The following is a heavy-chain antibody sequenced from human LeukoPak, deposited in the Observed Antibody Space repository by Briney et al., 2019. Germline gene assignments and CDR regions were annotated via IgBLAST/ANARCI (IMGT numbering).Heavy chain of an antibody. J-gene: IGHJ4*02. CDR2: ISAYNGNT. CDR3: ARALLTGSYYDSSGYHFDY. CDR1: GYTFTSYG. V-gene: IGHV1-18*01. Sequence: ASVKVSCKASGYTFTSYGISWVRQAPGQGLEWMGWISAYNGNTNYAQKLQGRVTMTTDTSTSTAYMELRSLRSDDTAVYYCARALLTGSYYDSSGYHFDYWGQGTLVTVSS. D-gene: IGHD3-22*01.